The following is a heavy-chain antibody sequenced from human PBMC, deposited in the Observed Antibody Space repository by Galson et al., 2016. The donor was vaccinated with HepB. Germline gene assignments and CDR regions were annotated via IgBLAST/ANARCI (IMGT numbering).Heavy chain of an antibody. V-gene: IGHV1-45*02. CDR3: ASQVHRSGSSDAFDI. D-gene: IGHD3-10*01. J-gene: IGHJ3*02. Sequence: SVKVSCKASGYTFTYRYLHWVRQAPGQALEWMGWITPFNGNPNYAQGFQERVSITRDRSMTTAYMELSSLRSEDTALYYCASQVHRSGSSDAFDIWGQGTMVTVSS. CDR1: GYTFTYRY. CDR2: ITPFNGNP.